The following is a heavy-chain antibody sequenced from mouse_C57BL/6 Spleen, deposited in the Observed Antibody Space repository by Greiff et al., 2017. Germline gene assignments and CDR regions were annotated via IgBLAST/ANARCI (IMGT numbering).Heavy chain of an antibody. CDR3: ARYYYDYGRNAMDY. Sequence: QVQLQQSGAELARPGASVKLSCKASGYTFTSYGISWVKQRTGQGLEWIGEIYPRSGNTYYNEKFKGKATLTADKSASKAYMELRSLTSEDSAVYFCARYYYDYGRNAMDYWGQGTSVTVSS. CDR2: IYPRSGNT. D-gene: IGHD2-4*01. V-gene: IGHV1-81*01. J-gene: IGHJ4*01. CDR1: GYTFTSYG.